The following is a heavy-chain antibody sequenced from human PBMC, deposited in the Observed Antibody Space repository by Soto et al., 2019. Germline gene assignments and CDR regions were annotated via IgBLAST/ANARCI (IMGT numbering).Heavy chain of an antibody. CDR2: TYYRSKWYN. CDR3: ARASPPRIAAGPYAFDI. CDR1: GDSVSSNSAA. J-gene: IGHJ3*02. V-gene: IGHV6-1*01. Sequence: QTLSLTCAISGDSVSSNSAAWNLIRQSPSRGLEWLGRTYYRSKWYNDYAVSVKSRVTINPDTSKNQFSLQLNSVTPEDTAVYYCARASPPRIAAGPYAFDIWGQGTMVTVSS. D-gene: IGHD6-6*01.